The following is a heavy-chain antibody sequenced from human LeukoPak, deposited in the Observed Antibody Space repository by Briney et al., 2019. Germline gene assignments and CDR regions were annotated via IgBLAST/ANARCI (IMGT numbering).Heavy chain of an antibody. CDR1: GGSFSGYY. CDR2: INHSGST. Sequence: SETLSLTCAVYGGSFSGYYWSWIRQPPGKGLELSGEINHSGSTNYNPSLKSRVTISVDTSKNQFSLKLSSVTAAETAVYYCARLTGHIVVVPAAMPQFDPWGQGTLVTVSS. J-gene: IGHJ5*02. CDR3: ARLTGHIVVVPAAMPQFDP. D-gene: IGHD2-2*01. V-gene: IGHV4-34*01.